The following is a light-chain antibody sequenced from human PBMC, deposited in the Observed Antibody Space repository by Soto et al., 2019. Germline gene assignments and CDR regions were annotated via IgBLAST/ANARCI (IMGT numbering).Light chain of an antibody. V-gene: IGLV3-1*01. CDR2: QDS. J-gene: IGLJ2*01. CDR1: KLGDKY. CDR3: QAWDSSTADVV. Sequence: SSELTQPPLVSVSPGQTASITCSGDKLGDKYACWYQQKPGQSPVLVIYQDSKRPSGIPERFSGSNSGNTATLTISGTQAMDEADYYCQAWDSSTADVVFGGGTKLTVL.